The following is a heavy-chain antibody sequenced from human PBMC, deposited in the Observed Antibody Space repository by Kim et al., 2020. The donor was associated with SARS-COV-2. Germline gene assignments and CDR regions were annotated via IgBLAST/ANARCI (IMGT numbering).Heavy chain of an antibody. D-gene: IGHD3-22*01. V-gene: IGHV3-9*01. CDR1: GFTFDDYA. J-gene: IGHJ4*02. Sequence: GGSLRLSCAASGFTFDDYAMHWVRQAPGKGLEWVSGISWNSGSIGYADSVKGRFTISRDNAKNSLYLQMSSLRAGDTALYYCAKDPDSSDYHGFDSWGQGALVTVSS. CDR3: AKDPDSSDYHGFDS. CDR2: ISWNSGSI.